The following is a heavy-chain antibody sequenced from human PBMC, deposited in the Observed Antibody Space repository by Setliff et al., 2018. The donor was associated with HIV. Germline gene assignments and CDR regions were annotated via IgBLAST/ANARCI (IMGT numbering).Heavy chain of an antibody. Sequence: PSETLSLTCAVYGGSFSGYYWSWVRQPPGKGLEWIGEINHSESTNYNPSLKSRVTMSVDTSKNQFSLKLSSVTAADTAVYYCARGAELLWFGELHNIPYFDYWGQGTLVTVSS. CDR2: INHSEST. CDR1: GGSFSGYY. V-gene: IGHV4-34*01. J-gene: IGHJ4*02. CDR3: ARGAELLWFGELHNIPYFDY. D-gene: IGHD3-10*01.